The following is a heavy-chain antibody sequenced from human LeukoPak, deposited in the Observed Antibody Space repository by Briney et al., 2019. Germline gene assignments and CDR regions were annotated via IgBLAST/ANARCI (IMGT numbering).Heavy chain of an antibody. V-gene: IGHV3-7*01. CDR3: ARIEGSGSYYRIVSYYYMDV. D-gene: IGHD1-26*01. CDR1: GFTFSSYW. CDR2: IKQDGSEK. J-gene: IGHJ6*03. Sequence: GGSLRLSCAASGFTFSSYWMSWVRQAPGKGLEWVANIKQDGSEKYYVDSVKGRFTISRDNAKNSLYLQMNSLRAEDTAVYYCARIEGSGSYYRIVSYYYMDVWGKGTTVTVSS.